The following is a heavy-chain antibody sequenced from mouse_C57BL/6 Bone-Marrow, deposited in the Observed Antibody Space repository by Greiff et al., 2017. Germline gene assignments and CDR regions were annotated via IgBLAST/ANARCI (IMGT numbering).Heavy chain of an antibody. CDR3: AHGNYLYWYFAV. J-gene: IGHJ1*03. Sequence: QVQLQQPGAELVKPGASVKLSCKASGYTFTSYWMHWVKQRPGRGLEWIGRIDPNGGGTKYNEKFKSKATLTVDKPSSTAYMQLRSLTSEDSAVYYCAHGNYLYWYFAVGGTGTTVTVSS. CDR2: IDPNGGGT. CDR1: GYTFTSYW. D-gene: IGHD2-1*01. V-gene: IGHV1-72*01.